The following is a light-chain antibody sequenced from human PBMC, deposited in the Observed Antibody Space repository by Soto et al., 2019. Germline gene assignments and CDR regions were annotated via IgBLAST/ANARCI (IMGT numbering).Light chain of an antibody. V-gene: IGKV3-11*01. CDR1: QFVSSNS. CDR2: DAS. CDR3: QQRTHWPFT. J-gene: IGKJ3*01. Sequence: EIVLTQSPGTLSLSPGERATLSCRASQFVSSNSLAWYQQKRGQAPKLLIYDASNRATGIPTRFSGSGSGTDFTLTISSLEPEDFAVYYCQQRTHWPFTFGPGTKVDIK.